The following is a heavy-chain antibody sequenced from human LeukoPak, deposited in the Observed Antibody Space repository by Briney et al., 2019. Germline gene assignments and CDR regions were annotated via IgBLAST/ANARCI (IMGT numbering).Heavy chain of an antibody. CDR1: GFTFTSYA. V-gene: IGHV3-23*01. CDR2: ISGSGGST. J-gene: IGHJ4*02. CDR3: ARSLRLPAARPSYFDC. Sequence: AGGSLRLSCAASGFTFTSYAMTWVRQAPGKGLEWVSGISGSGGSTDYADSVKGRFTVSRDNSKNTLFLQMNSLRAEDTAVYYCARSLRLPAARPSYFDCWGQGTLVTVSS. D-gene: IGHD2-2*01.